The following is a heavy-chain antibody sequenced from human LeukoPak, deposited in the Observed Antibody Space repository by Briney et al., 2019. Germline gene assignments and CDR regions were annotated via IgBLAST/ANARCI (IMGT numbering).Heavy chain of an antibody. CDR1: GFAFSTYA. CDR3: AKSLTVTTRIHSIDP. V-gene: IGHV3-23*01. D-gene: IGHD4-17*01. CDR2: ISGSGSNT. J-gene: IGHJ4*02. Sequence: GGSLRLSCAASGFAFSTYAMSWVRQAPGKGLEWVSSISGSGSNTYYADSVKGQFTICRDSSKSTLYLQMNSLRAEDTAVYYCAKSLTVTTRIHSIDPRGQGTLVTVSS.